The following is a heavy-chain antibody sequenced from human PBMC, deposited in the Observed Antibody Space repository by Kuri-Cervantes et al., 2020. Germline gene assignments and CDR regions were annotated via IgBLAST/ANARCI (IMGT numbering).Heavy chain of an antibody. D-gene: IGHD3-10*01. CDR3: ARHEYFYGSGDY. Sequence: GESLKISCKGSGYRFTSYWIGWVRQMPGKGLEWLGIFYSGDSDTRYSPSFQGQVTISADKSISTAYLQWSSLKASDTAVYYCARHEYFYGSGDYWGQGTLVTVSS. J-gene: IGHJ4*02. CDR1: GYRFTSYW. V-gene: IGHV5-51*01. CDR2: FYSGDSDT.